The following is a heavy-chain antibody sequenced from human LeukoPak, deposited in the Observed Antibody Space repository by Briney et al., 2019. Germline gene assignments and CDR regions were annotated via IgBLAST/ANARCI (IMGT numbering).Heavy chain of an antibody. CDR2: ININGGST. CDR1: GFTFTKYA. J-gene: IGHJ4*02. CDR3: ARDRGVSYFDY. Sequence: GGSLRLSCSASGFTFTKYALHWVRQAPGKGLEYVSGININGGSTYHADSVKGRFTISRDNSKNTLYLQMNSLRAEDTAMYYCARDRGVSYFDYWGQGTQVTVSS. D-gene: IGHD3-10*01. V-gene: IGHV3-64*04.